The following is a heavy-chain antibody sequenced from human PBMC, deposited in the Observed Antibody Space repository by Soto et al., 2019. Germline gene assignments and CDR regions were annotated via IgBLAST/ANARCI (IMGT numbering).Heavy chain of an antibody. CDR3: TGEVASGY. V-gene: IGHV3-30*03. J-gene: IGHJ4*02. D-gene: IGHD2-8*02. CDR1: GFTVSTYG. CDR2: ISRDGRTK. Sequence: QVQLVESGGGVVQPGRSLRLSCAVSGFTVSTYGMHWVRQAPGRGLEWVAVISRDGRTKFYADSVKGRFTISRDNSRNTLILEMNSLRGDDMAVYYCTGEVASGYWGQGTLVTVSS.